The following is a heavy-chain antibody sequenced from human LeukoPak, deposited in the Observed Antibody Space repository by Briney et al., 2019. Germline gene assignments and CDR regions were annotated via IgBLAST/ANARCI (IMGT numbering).Heavy chain of an antibody. CDR3: ARDAVRYCSGGSCAASDY. CDR2: INHSGST. Sequence: SEPLSLTCAVYGGSFSGYYWSWIRQPPGKGLEWIGEINHSGSTNYNPSLKSRVTISVDTSKNQFSLELSSVTAADTAVYYCARDAVRYCSGGSCAASDYWGQGTLVTVSS. CDR1: GGSFSGYY. D-gene: IGHD2-15*01. J-gene: IGHJ4*02. V-gene: IGHV4-34*01.